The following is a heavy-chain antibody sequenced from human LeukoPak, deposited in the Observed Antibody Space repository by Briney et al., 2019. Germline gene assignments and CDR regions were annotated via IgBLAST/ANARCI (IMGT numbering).Heavy chain of an antibody. Sequence: SETLSLTCTVSGGSISSSSYYWGWIRQPPGEGLEWIGSIYYSGSTYYNPSLNKRVTISIDTSKNQLSLKLRSVTAADTAVYYCARHLYGSGNSRWFDPWGQGTLVTVSS. CDR3: ARHLYGSGNSRWFDP. V-gene: IGHV4-39*01. D-gene: IGHD3-10*01. CDR2: IYYSGST. CDR1: GGSISSSSYY. J-gene: IGHJ5*02.